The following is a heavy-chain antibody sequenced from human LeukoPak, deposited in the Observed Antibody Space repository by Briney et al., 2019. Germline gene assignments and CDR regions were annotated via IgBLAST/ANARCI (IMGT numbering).Heavy chain of an antibody. D-gene: IGHD3-22*01. CDR2: MDPNSGNT. V-gene: IGHV1-8*03. CDR1: GYTFTKYD. Sequence: GASVKVSCKASGYTFTKYDINWVRQATGQGLEWMGWMDPNSGNTGYAQKFQGRVTITRNTSISTAYMELSSLRSEDTAVYYCASFDNYDSSGLTHYYYYGMDVWGQGTTVTVSS. J-gene: IGHJ6*02. CDR3: ASFDNYDSSGLTHYYYYGMDV.